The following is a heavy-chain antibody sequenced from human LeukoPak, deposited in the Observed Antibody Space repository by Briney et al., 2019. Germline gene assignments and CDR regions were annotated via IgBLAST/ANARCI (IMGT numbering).Heavy chain of an antibody. V-gene: IGHV4-59*02. Sequence: GSLRLSCAASGFTVSSSYMTWVRQPPGKGLEWLGYIYYSGSTNYNPSLKSRVTISVDTSKNQFSLKLSSVTAADTAVYYCARTPSVVITPLVFDYWGQGTLVTVSS. CDR1: GFTVSSSY. D-gene: IGHD3-22*01. J-gene: IGHJ4*02. CDR3: ARTPSVVITPLVFDY. CDR2: IYYSGST.